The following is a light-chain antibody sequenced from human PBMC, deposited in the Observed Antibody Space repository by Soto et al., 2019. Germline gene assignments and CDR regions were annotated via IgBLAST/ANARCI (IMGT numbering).Light chain of an antibody. J-gene: IGKJ5*01. CDR3: QQSYKMPS. V-gene: IGKV1-39*01. CDR1: QSISSY. Sequence: DIPMTQSPSSLSASVGDRVTITCRASQSISSYLNWYQHKPGKGPTLLIHATSNLQIGVPSRFSGSGSGTEFTLTISSLEPEDFGTYYCQQSYKMPSFGQGTRLVIK. CDR2: ATS.